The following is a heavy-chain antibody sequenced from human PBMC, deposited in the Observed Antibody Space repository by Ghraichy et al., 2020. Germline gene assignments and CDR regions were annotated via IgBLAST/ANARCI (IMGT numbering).Heavy chain of an antibody. CDR1: GFTFSSYA. CDR2: ISGRGGST. V-gene: IGHV3-23*01. J-gene: IGHJ4*02. Sequence: GGSLRLACAASGFTFSSYAMSWVRQAPGKGLEWVSAISGRGGSTYYADSVKGRFTISRDNSKNTLYLQMNSLRAEDTAVYYCAKVQEDIAVVPAANDYWGPGNLVTVSS. CDR3: AKVQEDIAVVPAANDY. D-gene: IGHD2-2*01.